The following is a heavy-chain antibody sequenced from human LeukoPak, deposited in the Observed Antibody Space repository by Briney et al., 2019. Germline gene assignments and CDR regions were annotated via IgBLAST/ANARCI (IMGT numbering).Heavy chain of an antibody. Sequence: GGSLRLSCAASGFTVSNNYMSWVRQAPGKGLEWVSLIYSGGSTSYADSVKGRFTISRDNSKNTLYLQMNSLRAEDTAVYYCARTRKPITMIVVVIKAGGAFDIWGQGTMVTVSS. CDR2: IYSGGST. J-gene: IGHJ3*02. D-gene: IGHD3-22*01. CDR1: GFTVSNNY. V-gene: IGHV3-66*01. CDR3: ARTRKPITMIVVVIKAGGAFDI.